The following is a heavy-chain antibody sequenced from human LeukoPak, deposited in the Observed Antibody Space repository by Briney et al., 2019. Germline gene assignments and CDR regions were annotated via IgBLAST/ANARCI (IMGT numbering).Heavy chain of an antibody. CDR3: ARARRVVPAAIAYYYYYMDV. CDR2: MNPNSGNT. V-gene: IGHV1-8*01. D-gene: IGHD2-2*02. CDR1: GYTFTSYD. J-gene: IGHJ6*03. Sequence: GASVKVSCKASGYTFTSYDINWVRQATGQGLEWMGWMNPNSGNTGYAQKFQGRVTMTRNTSISTAYMELSSLRSEDTAVYYCARARRVVPAAIAYYYYYMDVWGKGTTVTVSS.